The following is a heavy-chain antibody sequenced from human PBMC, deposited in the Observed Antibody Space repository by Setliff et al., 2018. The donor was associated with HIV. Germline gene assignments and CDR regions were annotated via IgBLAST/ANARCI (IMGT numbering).Heavy chain of an antibody. J-gene: IGHJ6*03. CDR2: INHSGST. D-gene: IGHD3-3*01. V-gene: IGHV4-34*01. CDR3: ARGTAYYNFWSGYSQDYYYYMDV. CDR1: GGSFSDYY. Sequence: PSETLSLTCVVYGGSFSDYYWTWIRQPPEKGLEWIGEINHSGSTKYNPSLKSRVTISVDTSKNQFSLKLSSVTAADTAVYYCARGTAYYNFWSGYSQDYYYYMDVWGKGTTVTVSS.